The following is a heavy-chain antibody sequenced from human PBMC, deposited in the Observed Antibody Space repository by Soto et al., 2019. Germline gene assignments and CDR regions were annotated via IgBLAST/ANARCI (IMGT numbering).Heavy chain of an antibody. CDR1: GGSISSGGYY. V-gene: IGHV4-31*03. CDR2: IYYSGST. CDR3: ARVFRSPAYYYYYMDV. D-gene: IGHD3-9*01. J-gene: IGHJ6*03. Sequence: QVQLQESGPGLVKPSQTLSLTCTVSGGSISSGGYYWSWIRQHPGKGLEWIGYIYYSGSTYYNPSLKSRVTISVDTSKNQFSLKLSSVTAADTAVYYCARVFRSPAYYYYYMDVWGKGTTVTVSS.